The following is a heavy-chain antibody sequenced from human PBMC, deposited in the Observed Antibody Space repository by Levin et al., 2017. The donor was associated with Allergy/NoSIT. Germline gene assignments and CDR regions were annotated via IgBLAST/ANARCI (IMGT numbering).Heavy chain of an antibody. D-gene: IGHD3-9*01. CDR1: GFAFSSYG. CDR2: ISDDGSKK. J-gene: IGHJ3*02. CDR3: AKVRRELVIATDAFDI. Sequence: GGSLRLSCAVSGFAFSSYGMHWVRQAPGKGLEWVSGISDDGSKKYYADSVKGRFTISRDNFKNTLYLQMNSLRVEDTAVYYCAKVRRELVIATDAFDIWDPGTRLTATS. V-gene: IGHV3-30*18.